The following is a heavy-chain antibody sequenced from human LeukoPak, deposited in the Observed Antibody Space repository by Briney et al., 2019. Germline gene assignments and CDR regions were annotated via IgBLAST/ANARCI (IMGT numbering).Heavy chain of an antibody. Sequence: PGGSLRLSCAASGFTFDDYAMHWVRQAPGKGLEWVSGISWNSGSIDYADSVKGRFTISRDNAKNSLYLQMNSLRAEDTAFYYCAKDIRYYYDSSGYFDYWGQGTLVTVSS. CDR3: AKDIRYYYDSSGYFDY. CDR2: ISWNSGSI. V-gene: IGHV3-9*01. CDR1: GFTFDDYA. D-gene: IGHD3-22*01. J-gene: IGHJ4*02.